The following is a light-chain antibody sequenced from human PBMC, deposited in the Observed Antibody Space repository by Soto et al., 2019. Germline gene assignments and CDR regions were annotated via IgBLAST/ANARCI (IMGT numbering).Light chain of an antibody. V-gene: IGKV3-15*01. CDR3: HQYVNWPRT. CDR2: GAS. Sequence: EIVMTQSPATLSVSPGESATLSCRASQSVSTNLDWYQQKPGQPPRLLVYGASTRATGVLGTFSGSGSGTDFTLTISSLQSEDFAVYYCHQYVNWPRTFCQGKKVEIK. CDR1: QSVSTN. J-gene: IGKJ1*01.